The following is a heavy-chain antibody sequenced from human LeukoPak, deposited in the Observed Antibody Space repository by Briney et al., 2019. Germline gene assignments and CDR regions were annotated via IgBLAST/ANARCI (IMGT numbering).Heavy chain of an antibody. CDR1: GYTFTSYD. V-gene: IGHV1-8*01. CDR3: ARGPPGYFARFDY. J-gene: IGHJ4*02. CDR2: MNPNSGNT. Sequence: ASVKVSCKASGYTFTSYDINWMRQATGQGLEWMGWMNPNSGNTGYAQKFQGRVTMTRNTSKSTAYMELSSLRPEDTAVYYCARGPPGYFARFDYWGQGTLVTVSS. D-gene: IGHD3-9*01.